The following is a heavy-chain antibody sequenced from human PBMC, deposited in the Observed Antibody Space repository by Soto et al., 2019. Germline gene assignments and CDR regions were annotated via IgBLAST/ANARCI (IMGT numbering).Heavy chain of an antibody. V-gene: IGHV3-30*18. Sequence: PGGSLRLSCAASGFTFSSYGMHWVRQAPGKGLEWVAVISYDGSNKYYADSVKGRFTISRDNSKDTLYLQMNSLRAEDTAVYYCAKAIRGPRPLGYCSGGSCYRSWGYYYYGMDVWGQGTTVTVSS. CDR1: GFTFSSYG. CDR3: AKAIRGPRPLGYCSGGSCYRSWGYYYYGMDV. J-gene: IGHJ6*02. CDR2: ISYDGSNK. D-gene: IGHD2-15*01.